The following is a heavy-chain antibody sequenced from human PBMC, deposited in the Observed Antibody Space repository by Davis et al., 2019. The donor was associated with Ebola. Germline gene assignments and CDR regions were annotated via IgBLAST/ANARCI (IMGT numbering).Heavy chain of an antibody. CDR1: GFSLTGGVG. J-gene: IGHJ3*01. V-gene: IGHV2-5*01. Sequence: SGLTLAKPTQTLTLTCTFSGFSLTGGVGVGWIRQPPGKALEWLALIYWNDDKRYSPSLKSRLTITKDTSKNQVVLTMTNMDPVDTATYYCTHRRPTSGWTGAFDVWGQGTMVTVSS. CDR2: IYWNDDK. D-gene: IGHD6-19*01. CDR3: THRRPTSGWTGAFDV.